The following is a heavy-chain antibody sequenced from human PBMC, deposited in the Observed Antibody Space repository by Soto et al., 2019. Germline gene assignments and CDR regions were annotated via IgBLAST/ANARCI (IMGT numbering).Heavy chain of an antibody. CDR3: ARETGRYCSSTSCRGTRYYYYGMDV. Sequence: PGGSLRLSCAASGFTVSSNYMSWVRQAPGKGLEWVSVIYSGGSTYYADSVKGRFTISRDNSKNTLYLQMNSLGAEDTAVYYCARETGRYCSSTSCRGTRYYYYGMDVWGQGTTVTVSS. CDR2: IYSGGST. V-gene: IGHV3-53*01. J-gene: IGHJ6*02. CDR1: GFTVSSNY. D-gene: IGHD2-2*01.